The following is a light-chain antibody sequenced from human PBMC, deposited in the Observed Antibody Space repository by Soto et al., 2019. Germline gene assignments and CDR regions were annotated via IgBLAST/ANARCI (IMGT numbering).Light chain of an antibody. CDR3: SSYTSSSTLV. CDR1: SSDVGGYNY. J-gene: IGLJ2*01. V-gene: IGLV2-14*01. Sequence: QSALTQPASVSGSPGQAITISCTGTSSDVGGYNYVSWYQQHPGKAPKLMIYDVSNRPSGVSNRFSGSNSGNTVSLTISVLQAEDEADSYCSSYTSSSTLVFGGGTKLTVL. CDR2: DVS.